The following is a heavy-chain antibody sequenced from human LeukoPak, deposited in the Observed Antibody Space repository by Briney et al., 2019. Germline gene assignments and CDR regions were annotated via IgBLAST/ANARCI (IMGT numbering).Heavy chain of an antibody. CDR3: SRDGGAETDDHYFDY. Sequence: GRSLRLSCAASGFTFSSFSMHWVRQAPGKGLEWVAAIWFDGSQKYYGDSVKGRFTISRDNSKNTVYLQVNSLRAEDTAVYYCSRDGGAETDDHYFDYWGQGILVTVSS. CDR1: GFTFSSFS. V-gene: IGHV3-33*01. D-gene: IGHD2-15*01. CDR2: IWFDGSQK. J-gene: IGHJ4*02.